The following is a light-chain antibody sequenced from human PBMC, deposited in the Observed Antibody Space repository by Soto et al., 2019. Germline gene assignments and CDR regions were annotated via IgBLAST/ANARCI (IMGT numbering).Light chain of an antibody. CDR2: AAS. Sequence: EVVLTQSPGTLSLSAGERATLSCRASQSVSSSHLAWYQQKPGQAPRLLIYAASTSAAGVPDRFSGSGSGTEFTLTISRLEPEDFGVFFSSQYGRSPIFTFGPGTTVD. J-gene: IGKJ3*01. CDR3: SQYGRSPIFT. V-gene: IGKV3-20*01. CDR1: QSVSSSH.